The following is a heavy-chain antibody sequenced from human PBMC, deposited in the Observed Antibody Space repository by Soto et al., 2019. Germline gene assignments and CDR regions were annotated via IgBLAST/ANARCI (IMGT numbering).Heavy chain of an antibody. V-gene: IGHV2-5*01. CDR1: GFSLRTSGGG. D-gene: IGHD6-19*01. J-gene: IGHJ5*02. CDR2: IYWNEDK. CDR3: AKSGSSGWYGWCDP. Sequence: QITLKESGPTLVKPPQPLTLTCIFSGFSLRTSGGGVGWIRQPPGKALEWLGFIYWNEDKRYSPSLKSRLTITKDTSKNQVVLTMTNMDPVDTATYYCAKSGSSGWYGWCDPWGQGTLVTVSS.